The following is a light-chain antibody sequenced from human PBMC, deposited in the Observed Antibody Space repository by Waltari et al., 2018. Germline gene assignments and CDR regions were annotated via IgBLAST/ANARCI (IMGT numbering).Light chain of an antibody. CDR3: SSQSSNDVVL. J-gene: IGLJ2*01. Sequence: QSALTQPASVSGSPGQSVTIFCAGTSHDVGGYNSASWYQEHPGQAPRVIIYDVSDRPSGVSDRFSGSKSGNTASLTISGLQAEDEADYYCSSQSSNDVVLFGGGTKLTVL. CDR1: SHDVGGYNS. V-gene: IGLV2-14*01. CDR2: DVS.